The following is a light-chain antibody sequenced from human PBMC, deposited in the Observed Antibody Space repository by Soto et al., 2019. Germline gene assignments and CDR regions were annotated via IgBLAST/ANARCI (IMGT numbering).Light chain of an antibody. V-gene: IGLV2-23*01. CDR2: EDT. Sequence: QPVLTQPASVSGSPGQSITISCAGTSSDVGSHPLVSWYQQHPGKAPKLMISEDTKRPSGVSSRFSGSKSGNMASLTISGLQAEDEGDYYCCAFTSAGTWVFGGGTKLTVL. J-gene: IGLJ3*02. CDR1: SSDVGSHPL. CDR3: CAFTSAGTWV.